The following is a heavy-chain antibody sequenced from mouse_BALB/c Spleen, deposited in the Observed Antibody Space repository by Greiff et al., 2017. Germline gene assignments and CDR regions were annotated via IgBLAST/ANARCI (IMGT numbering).Heavy chain of an antibody. V-gene: IGHV1-9*01. J-gene: IGHJ4*01. CDR1: GYTFSSYW. CDR3: ARNGKRDAMDY. Sequence: VQVVESGAELMKPGASVKISCKATGYTFSSYWIEWVKQRPGHGLEWIGEILPGSGSTNYNEKFKGKATFTADTSSNTAYMQLSSLTSEDSAVYYCARNGKRDAMDYWGQGTSVTVSS. D-gene: IGHD2-1*01. CDR2: ILPGSGST.